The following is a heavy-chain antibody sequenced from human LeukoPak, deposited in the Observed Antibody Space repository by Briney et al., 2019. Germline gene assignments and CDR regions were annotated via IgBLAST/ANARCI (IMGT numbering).Heavy chain of an antibody. D-gene: IGHD3-22*01. CDR1: GFTFSSYA. V-gene: IGHV3-23*01. CDR2: ISGSGGST. Sequence: GGSLRLSCAASGFTFSSYAMSWVRQAPGKGLEWVSAISGSGGSTYYADSVKGRFTISRDNSKNTLYLQMNSLRAEDTAVYYCAKDLQRYYYDSSGYLNWGQGTLVTVSS. J-gene: IGHJ4*02. CDR3: AKDLQRYYYDSSGYLN.